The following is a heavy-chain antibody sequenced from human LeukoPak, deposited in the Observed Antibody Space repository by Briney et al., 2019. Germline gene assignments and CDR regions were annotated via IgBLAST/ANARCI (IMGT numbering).Heavy chain of an antibody. Sequence: GGSLRLSCAASGFTVSSNYMSWVRQAPGKGLEWVSVIYSGGSTYYADSVKGRFTISRDNSKNTLYLQMNSLRAEDTAVYYCARDPDTAMVTGFVNYWGQGTLVTVSS. D-gene: IGHD5-18*01. J-gene: IGHJ4*02. CDR1: GFTVSSNY. CDR3: ARDPDTAMVTGFVNY. CDR2: IYSGGST. V-gene: IGHV3-66*01.